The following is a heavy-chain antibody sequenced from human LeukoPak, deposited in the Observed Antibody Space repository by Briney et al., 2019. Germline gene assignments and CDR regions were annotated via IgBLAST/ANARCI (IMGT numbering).Heavy chain of an antibody. D-gene: IGHD2-2*01. CDR1: GGTFSSYA. V-gene: IGHV1-69*04. CDR3: ARDLGIGVPAAGYYYYYYMDV. CDR2: IIPILGIA. Sequence: ASVKVSCKASGGTFSSYAISWVRQAPGQGLEWMGRIIPILGIANYAQKFQGRVTITADKSTSTAYMELSSLRSEDTAVYYCARDLGIGVPAAGYYYYYYMDVWGKGTTVTVSS. J-gene: IGHJ6*03.